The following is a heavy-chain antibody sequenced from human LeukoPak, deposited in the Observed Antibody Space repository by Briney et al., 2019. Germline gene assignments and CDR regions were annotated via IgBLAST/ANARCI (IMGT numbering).Heavy chain of an antibody. CDR2: ISGSGGST. CDR1: GFIFSGFA. D-gene: IGHD3-10*01. CDR3: TTDLFRDHGSEGPWDQC. V-gene: IGHV3-23*01. J-gene: IGHJ4*02. Sequence: GGSLRLSCAASGFIFSGFAMSWVRQGPGKGLEWVSAISGSGGSTYNADSVKGRFTISRDNSKNTLYLQMNSLRAEDTAVYFCTTDLFRDHGSEGPWDQCWGQGTLVTVSS.